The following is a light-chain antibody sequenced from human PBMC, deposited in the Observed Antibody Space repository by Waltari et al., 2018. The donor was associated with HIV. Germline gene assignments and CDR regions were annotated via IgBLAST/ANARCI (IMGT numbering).Light chain of an antibody. J-gene: IGLJ2*01. CDR1: SGHTNYA. CDR3: QTWGTGIVV. Sequence: QVVLTQSPSASASLGASVKLTCTLSSGHTNYAIAWHQQQPEKGHRYLMRLSTNGSHTKGDGIPDRFSVSSSRSQRYLTISSLQSEDEADYYCQTWGTGIVVFGGGTKLTVL. V-gene: IGLV4-69*01. CDR2: LSTNGSH.